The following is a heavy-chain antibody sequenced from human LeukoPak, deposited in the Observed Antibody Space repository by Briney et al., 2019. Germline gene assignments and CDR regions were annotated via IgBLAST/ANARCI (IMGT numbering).Heavy chain of an antibody. V-gene: IGHV3-7*01. CDR3: VRESFSRGDFD. CDR2: IKYDGDEK. D-gene: IGHD7-27*01. J-gene: IGHJ4*02. Sequence: GGSLRLSCAASGFIFSTYWMTWVRQAPGKGLEWVATIKYDGDEKFYVDSVTGRFTISRDNAKNSLYLQMNSLTAEDTAVYYCVRESFSRGDFDWGQGTLVSVSS. CDR1: GFIFSTYW.